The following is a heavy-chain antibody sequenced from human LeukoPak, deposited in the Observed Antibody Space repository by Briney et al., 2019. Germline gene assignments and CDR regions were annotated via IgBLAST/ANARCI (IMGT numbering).Heavy chain of an antibody. J-gene: IGHJ6*02. CDR3: AREGKDLRLGYYNSAVDV. CDR2: ISSSAAYI. D-gene: IGHD2-15*01. CDR1: GFPFSGYS. Sequence: GGSLRLSCAASGFPFSGYSLHWVRQAPGKGLEWVSSISSSAAYIAYADSVKGRFTISRDNAKDSLYLQMNNLRAEDTAVHYCAREGKDLRLGYYNSAVDVWGQGTTVSVSS. V-gene: IGHV3-21*01.